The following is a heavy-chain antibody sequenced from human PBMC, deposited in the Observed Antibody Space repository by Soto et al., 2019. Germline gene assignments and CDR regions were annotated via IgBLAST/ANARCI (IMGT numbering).Heavy chain of an antibody. V-gene: IGHV1-18*01. D-gene: IGHD3-22*01. CDR2: ISAYNGNT. J-gene: IGHJ4*02. CDR1: GYTFTSYG. CDR3: ARIPGYYDSSGRALDY. Sequence: ASVKVSCEASGYTFTSYGISCVRQAPGQGLEWMGWISAYNGNTNYAQKLQGRVTMTTDTSTSTAYMELRSLRSDDTAVYYCARIPGYYDSSGRALDYWGQGTLVTVSS.